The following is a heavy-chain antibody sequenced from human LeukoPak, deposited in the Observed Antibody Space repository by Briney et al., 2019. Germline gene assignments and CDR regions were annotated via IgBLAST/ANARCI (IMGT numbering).Heavy chain of an antibody. Sequence: GGSLRLSCAASGFTFSNYWMHWVRQAPGKGLVWVSSISSDASSTDYADSVKGRFTVSRDNARNTLYLQMNSLRPEDTAIYYCASDRVFYGLDVWGQGTTVTVSS. CDR2: ISSDASST. CDR3: ASDRVFYGLDV. V-gene: IGHV3-74*01. CDR1: GFTFSNYW. J-gene: IGHJ6*02.